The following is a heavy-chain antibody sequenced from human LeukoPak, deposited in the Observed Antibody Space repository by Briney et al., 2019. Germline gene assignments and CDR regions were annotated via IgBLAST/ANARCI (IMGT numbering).Heavy chain of an antibody. J-gene: IGHJ2*01. Sequence: ASVKVSCKASGYTFTSYGISWVRQAPGQGLEWMGWISAYNGNTNYAQKLQGRVTMTRDTSTSTVYMELSSLRSEDTAVYYCARSITMIVVVTPSGYFDLWGRGTLVTVSS. CDR2: ISAYNGNT. CDR3: ARSITMIVVVTPSGYFDL. V-gene: IGHV1-18*01. D-gene: IGHD3-22*01. CDR1: GYTFTSYG.